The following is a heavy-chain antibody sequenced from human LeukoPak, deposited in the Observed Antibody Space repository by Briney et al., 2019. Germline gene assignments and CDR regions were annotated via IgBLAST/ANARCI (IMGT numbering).Heavy chain of an antibody. J-gene: IGHJ4*02. D-gene: IGHD3-16*01. CDR2: ISNTGNA. V-gene: IGHV4-31*03. Sequence: SETLSLTCIVSGGSFSSGSYYWSWIRQHPGKGLEWIGYISNTGNAYYDPSLKSRVSISIDTSKRQFSLKVRSVTAADTAVYYCARAPAMAYFDYWGQGTLVSVSS. CDR1: GGSFSSGSYY. CDR3: ARAPAMAYFDY.